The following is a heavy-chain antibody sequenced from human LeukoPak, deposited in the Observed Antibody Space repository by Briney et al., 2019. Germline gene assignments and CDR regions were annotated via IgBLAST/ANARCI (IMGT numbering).Heavy chain of an antibody. Sequence: ASVKVSCKASGYTLTSYDINWVRQATGQGLEWMGWMNPNSGNTGYAQKFQGRVTMTRNTSISTAYMELSSLRSEDTAVYYCARGGSGYDYFDYWGQGTLVTVSS. CDR3: ARGGSGYDYFDY. CDR2: MNPNSGNT. V-gene: IGHV1-8*01. J-gene: IGHJ4*02. CDR1: GYTLTSYD. D-gene: IGHD5-12*01.